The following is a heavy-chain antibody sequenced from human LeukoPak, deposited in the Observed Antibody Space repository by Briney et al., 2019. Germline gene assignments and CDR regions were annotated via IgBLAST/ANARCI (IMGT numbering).Heavy chain of an antibody. D-gene: IGHD1/OR15-1a*01. CDR1: GHTFTSYS. CDR2: INPSGGST. V-gene: IGHV1-46*03. J-gene: IGHJ3*02. Sequence: ASVKVSCKASGHTFTSYSMHWVRQAPGQGLEWMGIINPSGGSTSYAQKFQGRVTMTRDTSTSTVYMELSSLRSEDTAVYFCAFGITGTRGAFDIWGQGTMVTVSS. CDR3: AFGITGTRGAFDI.